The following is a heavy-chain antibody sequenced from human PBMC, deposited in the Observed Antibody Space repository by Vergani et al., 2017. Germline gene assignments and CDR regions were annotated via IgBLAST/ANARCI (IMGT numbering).Heavy chain of an antibody. CDR1: GFSLSTSGVG. CDR2: IYWNDDK. CDR3: ARSPGWLQLPPFDY. V-gene: IGHV2-5*01. Sequence: QITLKESGPTLVKPTQTLTLTCTFSGFSLSTSGVGVGWIRQPPGKALEWLALIYWNDDKRYSPSLKSRLTITKDTSKNQVVLTMTNMDPVDTATYYCARSPGWLQLPPFDYWGQGTLVTVSS. D-gene: IGHD5-24*01. J-gene: IGHJ4*02.